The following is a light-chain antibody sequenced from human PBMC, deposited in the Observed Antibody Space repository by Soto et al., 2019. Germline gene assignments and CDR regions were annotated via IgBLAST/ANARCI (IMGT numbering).Light chain of an antibody. Sequence: EIVLTQSPGTLSLSPGERATLSCRASQSVSSSYLAWYQQKPGQAPRLLIHGASTRATGIPDRFSGSGSGTDFTLTIRRLEPEDFAVYYCQQYGSSPMYTVGQGTKLEIK. V-gene: IGKV3-20*01. CDR2: GAS. J-gene: IGKJ2*01. CDR3: QQYGSSPMYT. CDR1: QSVSSSY.